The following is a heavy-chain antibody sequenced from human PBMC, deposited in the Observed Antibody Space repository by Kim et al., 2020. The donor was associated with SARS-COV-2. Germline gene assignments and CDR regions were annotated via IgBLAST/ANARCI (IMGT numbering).Heavy chain of an antibody. Sequence: FQGRVTMTRDTSTSTVYMELSSLRSEDTAVYYCARAAMVRGVIITFDFDYWGQGTLVTVSS. D-gene: IGHD3-10*01. V-gene: IGHV1-46*01. CDR3: ARAAMVRGVIITFDFDY. J-gene: IGHJ4*02.